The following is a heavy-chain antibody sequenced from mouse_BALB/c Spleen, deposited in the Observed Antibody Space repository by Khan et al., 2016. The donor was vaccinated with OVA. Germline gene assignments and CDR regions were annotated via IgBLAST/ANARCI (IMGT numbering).Heavy chain of an antibody. CDR1: GFTFSNFW. J-gene: IGHJ3*01. D-gene: IGHD2-3*01. CDR3: SRPGGYYAGLAY. Sequence: EVQLEESGGGLVQPGGSMKLSCVASGFTFSNFWMNWVRQSPEKGLEWVAEIRLKSNNYATHYAESVSGRFTISSDDSKSSVYLQMNNVRAEDTGSEDCSRPGGYYAGLAYWGQGTLVTGSA. CDR2: IRLKSNNYAT. V-gene: IGHV6-6*02.